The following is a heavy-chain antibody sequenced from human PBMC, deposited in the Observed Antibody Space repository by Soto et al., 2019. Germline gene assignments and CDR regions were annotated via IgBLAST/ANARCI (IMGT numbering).Heavy chain of an antibody. CDR2: IYDSGST. J-gene: IGHJ2*01. Sequence: QVQLQESGPGLVKPSQTLSLTCTVSGGSISSGGYYWSWIRQHPEKGLEWIGHIYDSGSTHYNPSLNLRLPLPLPTPKNQFSLKLSSVTPAHTAMYYRARFFPYNWYFDLWGRGTLVTVSS. CDR3: ARFFPYNWYFDL. D-gene: IGHD2-2*02. CDR1: GGSISSGGYY. V-gene: IGHV4-31*03.